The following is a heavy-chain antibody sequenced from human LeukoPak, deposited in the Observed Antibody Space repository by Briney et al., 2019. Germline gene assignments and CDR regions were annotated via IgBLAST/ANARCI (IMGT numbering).Heavy chain of an antibody. CDR3: ARESPLYYFDY. Sequence: TSQTLSLTCTVSGGSISSGSYYWSWIRQPPGKGLEWIGYIYYSGSTNYNPSLKSRVTISVDTSKNQFSLDLSSVTAADTAVYYCARESPLYYFDYWGQGTLVTVSS. J-gene: IGHJ4*02. CDR2: IYYSGST. CDR1: GGSISSGSYY. V-gene: IGHV4-61*01.